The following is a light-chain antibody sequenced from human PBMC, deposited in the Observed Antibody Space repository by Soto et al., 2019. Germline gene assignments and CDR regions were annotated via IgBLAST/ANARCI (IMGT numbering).Light chain of an antibody. CDR3: GTWDSSLNTDV. J-gene: IGLJ1*01. CDR1: SSSIGSNY. Sequence: QSVLTQPPSVSAAPGQKVTISCSGSSSSIGSNYVCWYQQFPGAAPKLVMYETNKRPSGIPDRFSGSKSGTSATLDITGLQTGDEADYYCGTWDSSLNTDVFGTGTKLIVL. CDR2: ETN. V-gene: IGLV1-51*01.